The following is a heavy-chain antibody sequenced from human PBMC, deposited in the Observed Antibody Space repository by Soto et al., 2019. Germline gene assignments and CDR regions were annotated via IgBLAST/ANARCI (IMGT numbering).Heavy chain of an antibody. V-gene: IGHV4-4*02. CDR3: ARVPEDSSGYFDS. CDR2: IYPSGST. D-gene: IGHD3-22*01. Sequence: SETLSLTCGVSGGAISSSRWWAWVRQFPGKGLEWIGEIYPSGSTNYNPSLKSRVTISLDRSQNQFSLNLRSVTAADTATYYCARVPEDSSGYFDSWGQGALVTVSS. CDR1: GGAISSSRW. J-gene: IGHJ4*02.